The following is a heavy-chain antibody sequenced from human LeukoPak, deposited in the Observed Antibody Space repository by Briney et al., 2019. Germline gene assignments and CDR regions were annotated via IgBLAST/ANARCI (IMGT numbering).Heavy chain of an antibody. Sequence: GGSLRLSCAASGNYWMHWVRQAPGKGLVWVSHINSDGSWTSYADSVKGRFTISRDNSKNTLYLQMNSLRAEDTAVYYCVRDGRGDKEYSSGWYLSPYYYYGMDVWGQGTTVTVSS. D-gene: IGHD6-19*01. J-gene: IGHJ6*02. CDR3: VRDGRGDKEYSSGWYLSPYYYYGMDV. CDR2: INSDGSWT. CDR1: GNYW. V-gene: IGHV3-74*01.